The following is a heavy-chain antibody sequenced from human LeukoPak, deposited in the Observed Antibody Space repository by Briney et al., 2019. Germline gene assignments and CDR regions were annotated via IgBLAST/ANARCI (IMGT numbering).Heavy chain of an antibody. Sequence: SETLSLTCTVSGGSISSYYWSWIRQPPGKGLEWIGYIYYSGSTNYNPSLKSRVTISVDTSKNQFSLKLSSVTAADTAVYYCARVVQIWSGYGYYHYMDVWGKGTTVTVSS. J-gene: IGHJ6*03. CDR3: ARVVQIWSGYGYYHYMDV. CDR1: GGSISSYY. D-gene: IGHD3-3*01. V-gene: IGHV4-59*01. CDR2: IYYSGST.